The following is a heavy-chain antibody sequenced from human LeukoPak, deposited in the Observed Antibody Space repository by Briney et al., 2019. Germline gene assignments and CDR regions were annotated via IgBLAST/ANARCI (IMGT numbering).Heavy chain of an antibody. V-gene: IGHV4-4*07. Sequence: SETLSLTCTVSGGSISSYYWSWIRQPAGKGLEWIGRIYTSGSTNYNPSLKSRVTISVDKSKNQFSLKLSSVTVADTAVYYCAREGGGIVGATTSPHFDYWGQGTLVTVSS. CDR3: AREGGGIVGATTSPHFDY. CDR2: IYTSGST. D-gene: IGHD1-26*01. CDR1: GGSISSYY. J-gene: IGHJ4*02.